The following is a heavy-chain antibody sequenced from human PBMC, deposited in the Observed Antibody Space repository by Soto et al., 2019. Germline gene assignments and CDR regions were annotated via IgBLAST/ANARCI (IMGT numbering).Heavy chain of an antibody. CDR2: IIPIFGTA. J-gene: IGHJ3*02. CDR3: ARDGDGAAFDI. CDR1: GGTFSSYA. Sequence: ASVKVSCKASGGTFSSYAISWVRQAPGQGLEWMGGIIPIFGTANYAQKFQGRVAITADESTSAAYMELSSLRSEDTAVYYCARDGDGAAFDIWGQGTMVTVSS. V-gene: IGHV1-69*13. D-gene: IGHD7-27*01.